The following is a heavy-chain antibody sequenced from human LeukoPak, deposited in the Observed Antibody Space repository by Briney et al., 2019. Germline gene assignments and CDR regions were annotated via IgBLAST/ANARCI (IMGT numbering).Heavy chain of an antibody. J-gene: IGHJ4*02. V-gene: IGHV1-2*02. CDR3: ARDLPWMATSGWVFDY. CDR1: GYTFTGYY. CDR2: INPNSGGT. Sequence: ASVKVSCKASGYTFTGYYMHWVRQAPGQGLVWMGWINPNSGGTNYAQKFQGRVTMTRDTSISTAYMELSRLRSDDTAVYYCARDLPWMATSGWVFDYWGQGTLVTVSS. D-gene: IGHD5-12*01.